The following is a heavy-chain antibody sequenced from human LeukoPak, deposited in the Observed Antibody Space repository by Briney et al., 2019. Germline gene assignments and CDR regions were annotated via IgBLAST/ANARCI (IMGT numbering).Heavy chain of an antibody. Sequence: GGSLRLSCAASGFTFSDYFMSWIRQAPGKGLEWVSYISGSGGTINYADFVKGRFTISRDNAENSLYLQMNSLRAEDTAVYYCARVGRGYSIDYWGQGTQVTVSS. CDR2: ISGSGGTI. CDR3: ARVGRGYSIDY. J-gene: IGHJ4*02. D-gene: IGHD3-22*01. V-gene: IGHV3-11*01. CDR1: GFTFSDYF.